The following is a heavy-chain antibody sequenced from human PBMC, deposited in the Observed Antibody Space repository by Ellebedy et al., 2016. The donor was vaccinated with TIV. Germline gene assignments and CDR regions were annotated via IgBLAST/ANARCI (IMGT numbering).Heavy chain of an antibody. CDR1: GGSMSSNNHY. Sequence: MPSETLSLTCTVSGGSMSSNNHYWTWIRQPPGKGLEWIGYVYHNGITHYNPSRRGRVTMSVDTSKNQFSLKLSSVTAADTAVYYCARDCINGYQTWFDPWGQGTVVTVSA. CDR2: VYHNGIT. J-gene: IGHJ5*02. CDR3: ARDCINGYQTWFDP. D-gene: IGHD6-25*01. V-gene: IGHV4-61*01.